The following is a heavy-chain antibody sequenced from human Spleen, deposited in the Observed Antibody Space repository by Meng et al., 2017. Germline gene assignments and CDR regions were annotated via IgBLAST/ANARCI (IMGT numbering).Heavy chain of an antibody. Sequence: SETLSLTCVVDTGSITSYYWSWIRQPAGKGLEWIGHIYYSGSTNYNPSLKSRVTISVDTSKNQFSLKLSSVTAADTAVYYCAGVYYYGSGYNPHYYYYGMDVWGQGTTVTVSS. CDR2: IYYSGST. J-gene: IGHJ6*02. V-gene: IGHV4-59*01. D-gene: IGHD3-10*01. CDR3: AGVYYYGSGYNPHYYYYGMDV. CDR1: TGSITSYY.